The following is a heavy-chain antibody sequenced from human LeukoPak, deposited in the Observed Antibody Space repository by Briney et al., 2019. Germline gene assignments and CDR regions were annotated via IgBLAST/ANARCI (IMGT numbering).Heavy chain of an antibody. CDR1: GFTFSSHG. V-gene: IGHV3-23*01. CDR3: AKEIRPNDC. Sequence: PGASLRLSCAASGFTFSSHGMCWVRQAPGRGLEWVSSISIGGDTTYSDSVKGRFTISRDNSKNTLYLQLDSLRAEDTAIYYCAKEIRPNDCWGQGTLVTVSS. J-gene: IGHJ4*02. CDR2: ISIGGDTT. D-gene: IGHD4-17*01.